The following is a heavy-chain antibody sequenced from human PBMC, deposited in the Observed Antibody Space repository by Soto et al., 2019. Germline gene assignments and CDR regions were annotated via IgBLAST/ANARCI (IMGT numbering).Heavy chain of an antibody. J-gene: IGHJ5*02. CDR2: ISYDGSNK. CDR3: ATEPVVVVAATGGFDP. CDR1: GFTFSSYG. Sequence: GGSLRLSCAASGFTFSSYGMHWVRQAPGKGLEWVAVISYDGSNKYYADSVKGRFTISRDNSKNTLYLQMNSLRAEDTAVYYCATEPVVVVAATGGFDPWGQGTLVTVSS. V-gene: IGHV3-30*03. D-gene: IGHD2-15*01.